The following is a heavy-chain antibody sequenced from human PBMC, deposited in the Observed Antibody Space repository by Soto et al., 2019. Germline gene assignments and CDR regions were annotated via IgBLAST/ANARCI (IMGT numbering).Heavy chain of an antibody. J-gene: IGHJ4*02. V-gene: IGHV3-64D*08. CDR1: GFTFSSNA. CDR3: VKETSGPLPDDDY. D-gene: IGHD1-26*01. CDR2: ISNDGIRT. Sequence: GGSLRLSCAASGFTFSSNAMHWVRQAPGKGLEYVSAISNDGIRTYYADSVKGRFTISRDNSENTLHLQMSSLRAEDTAVYYCVKETSGPLPDDDYWGQGTLVTVSS.